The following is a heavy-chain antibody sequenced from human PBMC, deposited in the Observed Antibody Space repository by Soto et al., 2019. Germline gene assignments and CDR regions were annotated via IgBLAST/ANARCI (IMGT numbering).Heavy chain of an antibody. D-gene: IGHD3-22*01. Sequence: PGETLSLTCAVSGGTFSSYYLSWIRQLPGKGLEWIGYIYDDGSTNYNPSPKSRVTISVETSTNNSSLQLSSVTAADKAVYYCARDMGYDSSAFSFDYWGQGTLVTVSS. CDR1: GGTFSSYY. CDR2: IYDDGST. V-gene: IGHV4-59*01. J-gene: IGHJ4*02. CDR3: ARDMGYDSSAFSFDY.